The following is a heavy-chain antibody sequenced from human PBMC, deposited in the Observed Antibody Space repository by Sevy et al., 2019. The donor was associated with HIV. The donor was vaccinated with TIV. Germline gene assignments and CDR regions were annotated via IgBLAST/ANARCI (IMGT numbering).Heavy chain of an antibody. CDR1: GFIFSSCD. CDR2: ISYDGSNK. CDR3: AKESMELLAFDI. Sequence: GGSLRLSCAASGFIFSSCDMHWVRQAPGKGLEWVAVISYDGSNKYSADSVKGRFSISRDNSKNSLYLQMNSLRAEDTAVYYCAKESMELLAFDIWGQRTMVTVSS. D-gene: IGHD1-7*01. V-gene: IGHV3-30*18. J-gene: IGHJ3*02.